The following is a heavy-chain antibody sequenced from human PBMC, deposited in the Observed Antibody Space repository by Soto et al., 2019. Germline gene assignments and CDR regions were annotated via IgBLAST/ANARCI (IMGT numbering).Heavy chain of an antibody. V-gene: IGHV1-58*01. CDR2: IVVGSGNT. J-gene: IGHJ4*02. Sequence: QMQLVQSGPEVKKPGTSVKVSCKASGFTFTSSAVQWVRQARGQRLEWIGWIVVGSGNTNYAQKFQERVTITRDMSTSTAYREVGSLRSEDTAVYSCAADRTYCGGDCYVDWGQGPLFTVSS. CDR3: AADRTYCGGDCYVD. CDR1: GFTFTSSA. D-gene: IGHD2-21*02.